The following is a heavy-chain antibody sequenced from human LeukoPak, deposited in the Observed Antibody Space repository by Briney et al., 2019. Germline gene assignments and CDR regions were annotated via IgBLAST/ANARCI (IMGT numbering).Heavy chain of an antibody. CDR3: ATELVYCTNGVCYSQLAEYFQH. J-gene: IGHJ1*01. CDR1: GYTFTSYD. CDR2: MNPNSGNT. D-gene: IGHD2-8*01. Sequence: ASVKVSCKASGYTFTSYDINWVRQATGQGLEWMGWMNPNSGNTGYAQKFQGRVTMTRNTSISTAYMELSSLRSEDTAVYYCATELVYCTNGVCYSQLAEYFQHWGQGTLVTVSS. V-gene: IGHV1-8*01.